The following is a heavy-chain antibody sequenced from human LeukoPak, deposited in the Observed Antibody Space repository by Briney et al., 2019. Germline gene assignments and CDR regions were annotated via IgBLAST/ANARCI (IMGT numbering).Heavy chain of an antibody. CDR2: INPNGGDT. V-gene: IGHV1-2*02. CDR3: ARGPYSSGLWGSWFDP. D-gene: IGHD6-19*01. J-gene: IGHJ5*02. Sequence: ASVKVSCKASGYTFTGYYMHWVRQAPGQGLQWMGWINPNGGDTNYAQKFQGRVTMTRDTSISTAYMELSRLRSDDTAVYYCARGPYSSGLWGSWFDPWGQGTLVTVSS. CDR1: GYTFTGYY.